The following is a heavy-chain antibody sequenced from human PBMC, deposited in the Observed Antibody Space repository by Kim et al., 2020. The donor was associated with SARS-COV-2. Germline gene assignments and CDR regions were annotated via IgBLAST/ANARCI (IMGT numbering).Heavy chain of an antibody. Sequence: SETLSLTCTVSGGSISSGGYYWSWIRQHPGKGLEWIGYISYSGSTYYNPSLKSRVTISLDTSKSQFSLRLSSLTAADTAVYYCARQGRVITFGGLIATGAFDIWGQGTMVTVSS. D-gene: IGHD3-16*02. CDR1: GGSISSGGYY. CDR2: ISYSGST. CDR3: ARQGRVITFGGLIATGAFDI. V-gene: IGHV4-31*03. J-gene: IGHJ3*02.